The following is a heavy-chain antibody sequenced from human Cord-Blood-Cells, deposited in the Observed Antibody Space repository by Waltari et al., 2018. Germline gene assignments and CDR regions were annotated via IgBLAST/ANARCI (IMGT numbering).Heavy chain of an antibody. CDR3: ARVRSYNWNYVDY. CDR1: GGSFSGYY. CDR2: INHSGST. Sequence: QVQLQQWGAGLLKPSETLSLTCAVYGGSFSGYYWSWIRQPPGKGLEWIGEINHSGSTNYNPSLKSRGTISVDTSKNQFSLKLSSVTAADTAVYYCARVRSYNWNYVDYWGQGTLVTVSS. D-gene: IGHD1-20*01. J-gene: IGHJ4*02. V-gene: IGHV4-34*01.